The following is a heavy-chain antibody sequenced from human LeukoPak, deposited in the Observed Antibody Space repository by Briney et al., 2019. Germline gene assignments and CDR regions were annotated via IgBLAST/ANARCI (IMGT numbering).Heavy chain of an antibody. CDR3: ARDQDSGYGDAFDI. Sequence: GGSLRLSCAASGFTFSSYWMSWVRQAPGKGLEWVSVIYSGGTTYYADSVKGRFTISRDNSKNTLYLQMNSLSAEDTAVYYCARDQDSGYGDAFDIWGQGTMVTVSS. J-gene: IGHJ3*02. D-gene: IGHD5-12*01. CDR1: GFTFSSYW. V-gene: IGHV3-66*01. CDR2: IYSGGTT.